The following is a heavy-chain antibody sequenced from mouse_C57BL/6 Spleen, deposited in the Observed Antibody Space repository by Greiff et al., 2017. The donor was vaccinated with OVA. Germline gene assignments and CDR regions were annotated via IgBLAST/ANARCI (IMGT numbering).Heavy chain of an antibody. V-gene: IGHV5-16*02. CDR3: ARRGLEDYFDY. D-gene: IGHD2-4*01. Sequence: EVMLVESEGGLVQPGSSMKLSCTASGFTFSDYYMAWVRQVPEKGLEWVANINYDGSSTYYLDSLKSRFIISRDNAKNILYLQMSSLKSEDTATYYCARRGLEDYFDYWGQGTTLTVSS. CDR1: GFTFSDYY. J-gene: IGHJ2*01. CDR2: INYDGSST.